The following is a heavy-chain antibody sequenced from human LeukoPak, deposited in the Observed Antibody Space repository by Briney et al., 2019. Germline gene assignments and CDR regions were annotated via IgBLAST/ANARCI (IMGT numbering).Heavy chain of an antibody. CDR1: GYAITGHY. D-gene: IGHD3-22*01. J-gene: IGHJ5*02. CDR2: FNPNSGGT. V-gene: IGHV1-2*02. CDR3: ASAYYFDSGASFYNWLDP. Sequence: ASVKVSCKASGYAITGHYIHWVRQAPGQGLEWMGWFNPNSGGTNYAQKFQGRVTLTGDSSINTAYMELSRLRSDDTAVYYCASAYYFDSGASFYNWLDPWGQGTLVTVSS.